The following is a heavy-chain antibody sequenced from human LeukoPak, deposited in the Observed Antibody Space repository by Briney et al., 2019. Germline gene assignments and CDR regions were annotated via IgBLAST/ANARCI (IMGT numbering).Heavy chain of an antibody. J-gene: IGHJ4*02. V-gene: IGHV3-21*01. Sequence: GGSLRLSCAASGFTFSSYSMNWVRQAPGKGLEWVSSISSSSSYIYYADSVKGRFTISRDNAKNSLYLQMNSLRAEDTAVYYCARASSWAQWDFDYWGQGTLVTVSS. CDR3: ARASSWAQWDFDY. CDR1: GFTFSSYS. CDR2: ISSSSSYI. D-gene: IGHD1-26*01.